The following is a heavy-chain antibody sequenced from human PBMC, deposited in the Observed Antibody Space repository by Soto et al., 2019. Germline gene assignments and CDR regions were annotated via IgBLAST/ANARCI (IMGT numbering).Heavy chain of an antibody. J-gene: IGHJ6*02. CDR1: GGSIRSGGYG. CDR3: ARQGFGATHGLVDV. D-gene: IGHD3-10*01. V-gene: IGHV4-61*08. CDR2: MHYNGYT. Sequence: SETQALTSAVSGGSIRSGGYGWSWKRQHPGKGLEWIGYMHYNGYTSYNPSLRSRVTISVDTSKNQFSLKLTSVTVADTALYYCARQGFGATHGLVDVWGQGTTVTVSS.